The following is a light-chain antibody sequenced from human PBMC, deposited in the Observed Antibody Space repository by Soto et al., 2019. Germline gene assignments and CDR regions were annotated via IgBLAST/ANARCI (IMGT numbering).Light chain of an antibody. CDR1: QSIRSW. J-gene: IGKJ1*01. V-gene: IGKV1-5*01. Sequence: DIQMTQSPSTLSASVGDRVTITCRASQSIRSWLAWYQQKPGKAPKLLLSGASSLQSGVPSRFSGSASGTEFTLTISSLQPDDIATYYCQQCHRYLTFGQGTKVDIK. CDR3: QQCHRYLT. CDR2: GAS.